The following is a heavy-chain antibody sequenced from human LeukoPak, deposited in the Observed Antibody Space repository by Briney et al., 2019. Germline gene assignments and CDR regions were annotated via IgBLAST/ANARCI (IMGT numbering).Heavy chain of an antibody. D-gene: IGHD6-6*01. Sequence: GGSLRLSCAASGSTFSSYAMSWVRQAPGKGLEWVSAISGSGGSTYYADSVKGRFTISRDNSKNTLYLQMNSLRAEDTAVYYCAAQSARPQYYFDYWGQGTLVTVSS. V-gene: IGHV3-23*01. CDR3: AAQSARPQYYFDY. J-gene: IGHJ4*02. CDR1: GSTFSSYA. CDR2: ISGSGGST.